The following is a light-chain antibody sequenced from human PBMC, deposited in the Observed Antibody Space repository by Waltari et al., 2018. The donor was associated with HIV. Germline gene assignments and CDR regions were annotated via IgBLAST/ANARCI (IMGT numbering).Light chain of an antibody. CDR2: RHH. CDR1: TSNIGRST. J-gene: IGLJ1*01. Sequence: QSVLTQPPSVSGSPGQRVTISCSGGTSNIGRSTVNWYQPVPGTAPNLLIYRHHQRPPGVPGRFSGSKSGTSASLAISGLQSEDEAEYYCAAWDVSLQGYVFGTGSKVTVL. CDR3: AAWDVSLQGYV. V-gene: IGLV1-44*01.